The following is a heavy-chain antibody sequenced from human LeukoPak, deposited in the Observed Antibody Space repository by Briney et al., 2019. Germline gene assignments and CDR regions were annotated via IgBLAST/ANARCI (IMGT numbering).Heavy chain of an antibody. J-gene: IGHJ4*02. Sequence: PGGSLRLSCAASGFTFSSYWMHWVRQASGKGLVWVSRINSDGMSTSYADSATGRFTISRNNAKTTLYLQMNSLRAEDTAVYYCARGDRRGGNSYFDYWGQGTLVTVSS. CDR1: GFTFSSYW. CDR3: ARGDRRGGNSYFDY. CDR2: INSDGMST. D-gene: IGHD4-23*01. V-gene: IGHV3-74*01.